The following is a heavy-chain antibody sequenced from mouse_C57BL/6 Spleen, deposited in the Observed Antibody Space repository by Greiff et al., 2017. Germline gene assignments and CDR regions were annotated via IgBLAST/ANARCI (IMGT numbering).Heavy chain of an antibody. CDR1: GFTFSDYG. V-gene: IGHV5-17*01. Sequence: EVQVVESGGGLVKPGGSLKLSCAASGFTFSDYGMHWVRQAPEKGLEWVAYISSGSSTIYYADTVQGRFTISRDNAKNTLFLQMTSRRSEDTAMYDCAKGGLLGGQGTSVTVSS. CDR3: AKGGLL. D-gene: IGHD3-1*01. CDR2: ISSGSSTI. J-gene: IGHJ4*01.